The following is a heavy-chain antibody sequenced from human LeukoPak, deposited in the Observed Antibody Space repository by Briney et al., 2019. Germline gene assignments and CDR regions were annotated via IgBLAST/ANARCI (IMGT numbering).Heavy chain of an antibody. CDR2: ISWNSGSI. J-gene: IGHJ4*02. V-gene: IGHV3-9*01. CDR1: GFTFDDYA. CDR3: AKGVSVYDILTGYFDY. Sequence: PGRSLRLSCAASGFTFDDYAMHWVRQAPGKGLEWVSGISWNSGSIGYADSVKGRFTISRDNAKNSLYLQMNSLRAEDTALYYCAKGVSVYDILTGYFDYWGQGTLVTVSS. D-gene: IGHD3-9*01.